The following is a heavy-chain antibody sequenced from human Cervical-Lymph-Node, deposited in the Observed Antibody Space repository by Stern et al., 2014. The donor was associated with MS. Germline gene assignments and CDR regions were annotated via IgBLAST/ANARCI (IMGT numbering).Heavy chain of an antibody. Sequence: QVQLQESGPGLVKPSQTLSLTCTVSGGSIGSGGYYWSWIRQHPGKGLEGIGYIYYSGSTYYNPSLKSRVTISVDTSKNQFSLKLSSVTAADTAVYYCARDSPYCSGGSCYPVDWGQGTLVTVSS. J-gene: IGHJ1*01. V-gene: IGHV4-31*03. CDR2: IYYSGST. CDR3: ARDSPYCSGGSCYPVD. CDR1: GGSIGSGGYY. D-gene: IGHD2-15*01.